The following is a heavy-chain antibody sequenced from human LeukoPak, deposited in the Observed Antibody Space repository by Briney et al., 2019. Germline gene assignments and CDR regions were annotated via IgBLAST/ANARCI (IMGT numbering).Heavy chain of an antibody. CDR1: GFTFSSYG. D-gene: IGHD6-19*01. CDR3: AKAVAATGHYYFGMDV. V-gene: IGHV3-33*06. J-gene: IGHJ6*02. CDR2: IWFDGSNK. Sequence: GGSLRLSCTASGFTFSSYGMHWVRQAPGKGLEWVAVIWFDGSNKYYADSVKGRLTISRDNSKSTLYRQMNSLRAEDTAVYYCAKAVAATGHYYFGMDVWGQGTTVTVSS.